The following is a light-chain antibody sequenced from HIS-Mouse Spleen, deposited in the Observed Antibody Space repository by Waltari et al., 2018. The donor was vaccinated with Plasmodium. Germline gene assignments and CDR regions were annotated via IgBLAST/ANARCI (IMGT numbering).Light chain of an antibody. J-gene: IGLJ3*02. CDR1: ALPKKY. CDR3: YSTDSSGNHRV. V-gene: IGLV3-10*01. Sequence: SYELTQPPSVSVSPGQTARITCSGDALPKKYAYWYQQKSGQAPVMVIYEDSKRPSGIAERFAGSRSGTMATLTISGAQVEDEADYDCYSTDSSGNHRVFGGGTKLTVL. CDR2: EDS.